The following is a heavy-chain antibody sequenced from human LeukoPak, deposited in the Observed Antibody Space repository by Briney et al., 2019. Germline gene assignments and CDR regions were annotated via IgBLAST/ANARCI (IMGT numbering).Heavy chain of an antibody. J-gene: IGHJ4*02. Sequence: GGSLRLSCAASGFTFSTYAMQWVRQAPGKGLEWVSAISGDGAVTYCADSVRGRCAISRDNSKNTLYLQMNSLRAEDTAVYYCARILSSAWGELGYWGQGTLVTVSS. CDR3: ARILSSAWGELGY. CDR1: GFTFSTYA. V-gene: IGHV3-23*01. CDR2: ISGDGAVT. D-gene: IGHD6-19*01.